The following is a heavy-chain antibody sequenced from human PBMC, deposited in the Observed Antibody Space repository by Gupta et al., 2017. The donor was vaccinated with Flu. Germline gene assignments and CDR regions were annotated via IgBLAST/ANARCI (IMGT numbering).Heavy chain of an antibody. V-gene: IGHV3-33*01. J-gene: IGHJ5*02. D-gene: IGHD4-17*01. CDR3: ARVGMAGTTVTHNWFDP. Sequence: QVQLVESGGGVVQPGRSLRLSCAASGFTFSSYGMHWVRQAPGKGLEWVAVIWYDGSNKYYADSVKGRFTISRDNSKNTLYLQMNSLRAEDTAVYYCARVGMAGTTVTHNWFDPWGQGTLVTVSS. CDR2: IWYDGSNK. CDR1: GFTFSSYG.